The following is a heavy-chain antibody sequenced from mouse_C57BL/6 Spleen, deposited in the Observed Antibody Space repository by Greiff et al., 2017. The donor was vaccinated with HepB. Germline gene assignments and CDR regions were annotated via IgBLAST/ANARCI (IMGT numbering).Heavy chain of an antibody. CDR1: GFTFSSYA. J-gene: IGHJ3*01. CDR3: ARGSSFAY. CDR2: ISDGGSYT. V-gene: IGHV5-4*03. Sequence: EVKLMESGGGLVKPGGSLKLSCAASGFTFSSYAMSWVRQTPEKRLEWVATISDGGSYTYYPDNVKGRFTISRDNATNNLYLQMSHLKSEDTAMYYCARGSSFAYWGQGTLVTVSA.